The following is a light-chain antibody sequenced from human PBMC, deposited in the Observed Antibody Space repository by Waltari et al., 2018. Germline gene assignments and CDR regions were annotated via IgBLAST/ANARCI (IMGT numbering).Light chain of an antibody. V-gene: IGKV3-20*01. CDR1: QSVNSIS. CDR3: QQYDGEVVT. Sequence: DIVLTQSPVTLSLSPGESAHLSCRASQSVNSISLTWYQKKVGEAPRLLIYGTSSRATGIPDRFSGSGSGTEFTLTISRLEPEDFAVYYCQQYDGEVVTFGGGTKVEI. J-gene: IGKJ4*01. CDR2: GTS.